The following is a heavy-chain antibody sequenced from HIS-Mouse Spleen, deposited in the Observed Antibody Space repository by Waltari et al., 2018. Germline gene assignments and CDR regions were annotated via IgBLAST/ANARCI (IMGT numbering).Heavy chain of an antibody. J-gene: IGHJ2*01. CDR3: AREIPYSSSWYDWYFDL. Sequence: QLQLQESGPGLVKPSEPLSLTSTVPCGPFGSSSYYWGWFRQPPGKGLDWIWSFYYSGSTYYNPSLKSRVTISVDTSKNQFSLKLSSVTAADTAVYYCAREIPYSSSWYDWYFDLWGRGTLVTVSS. V-gene: IGHV4-39*07. CDR1: CGPFGSSSYY. D-gene: IGHD6-13*01. CDR2: FYYSGST.